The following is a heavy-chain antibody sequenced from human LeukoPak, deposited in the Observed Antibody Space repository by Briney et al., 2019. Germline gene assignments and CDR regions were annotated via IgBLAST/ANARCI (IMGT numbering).Heavy chain of an antibody. CDR3: ARPRGYCSGSNCYSDF. D-gene: IGHD2-15*01. V-gene: IGHV1-18*01. CDR2: ISTYTGDT. J-gene: IGHJ4*02. CDR1: GYTFTNYG. Sequence: ASVKVSCKASGYTFTNYGISWVRQAPGQGLEWMGWISTYTGDTNYVQKFQGRVTMTTDTSTSTVYMELRSLRSDDTALYYCARPRGYCSGSNCYSDFSGQGTLVTVSS.